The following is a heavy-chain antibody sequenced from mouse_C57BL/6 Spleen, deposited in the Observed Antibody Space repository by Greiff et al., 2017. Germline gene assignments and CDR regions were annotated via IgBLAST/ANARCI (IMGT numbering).Heavy chain of an antibody. V-gene: IGHV1-54*01. CDR3: AYYDYDVPYAMDY. CDR2: FNPGSGGT. J-gene: IGHJ4*01. CDR1: GYAFTDYL. Sequence: QVQLQQSGAELVRPGTSVKVSCKASGYAFTDYLIEWVKQRPGQGLEWIGLFNPGSGGTNYNEKFKGKATLTADKSSSTAYMQLSSLTSDDSSVYCCAYYDYDVPYAMDYGGQGTSVTVSS. D-gene: IGHD2-4*01.